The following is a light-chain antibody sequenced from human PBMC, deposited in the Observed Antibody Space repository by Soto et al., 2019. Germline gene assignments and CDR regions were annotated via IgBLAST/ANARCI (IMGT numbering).Light chain of an antibody. J-gene: IGKJ4*01. CDR1: QSVTSSY. V-gene: IGKV3-20*01. CDR2: GAS. Sequence: EIVLTQSPGTPSLSPGERATLSCRASQSVTSSYLAWYQQKPGQAPRLLIYGASSRATGIPDRFSGSGSGTYFSLTTSRLEPEDFAVYYCQQYGSSPLTFGGGTKVEIK. CDR3: QQYGSSPLT.